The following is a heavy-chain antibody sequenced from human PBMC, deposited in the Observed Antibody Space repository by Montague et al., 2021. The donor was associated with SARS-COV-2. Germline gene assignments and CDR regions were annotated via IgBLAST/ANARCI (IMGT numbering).Heavy chain of an antibody. J-gene: IGHJ4*02. CDR3: ARRDLGWPRWGYYDY. Sequence: SETLSLTCTVSGGSINSSSYYWGWIRQSPGKGLEWIGSIYYSGSTYHNPSLKSRVTMSVDTSKNQFSLKLSSGTAADTAVYYCARRDLGWPRWGYYDYWGQGALGTVSS. CDR2: IYYSGST. V-gene: IGHV4-39*01. D-gene: IGHD5-12*01. CDR1: GGSINSSSYY.